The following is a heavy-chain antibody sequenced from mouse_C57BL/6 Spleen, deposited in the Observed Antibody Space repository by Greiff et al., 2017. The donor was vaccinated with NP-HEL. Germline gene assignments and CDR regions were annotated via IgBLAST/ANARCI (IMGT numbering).Heavy chain of an antibody. CDR2: IDPSDSET. J-gene: IGHJ2*01. V-gene: IGHV1-52*01. D-gene: IGHD2-3*01. CDR1: GYTFTSYW. Sequence: QVQLQQPGAELVRPGSSVKLSCKASGYTFTSYWMHWVKQRPIQGLEWIGNIDPSDSETHYNQKFKDKATLTVDKSSSTAYMQLSSLTSEDSAVYYGARSVNDGYYGDFDYWGQGTTLTVSS. CDR3: ARSVNDGYYGDFDY.